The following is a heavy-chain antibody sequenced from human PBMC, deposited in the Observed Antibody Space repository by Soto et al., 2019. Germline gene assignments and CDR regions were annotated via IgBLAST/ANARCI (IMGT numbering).Heavy chain of an antibody. CDR2: VYYSGGT. CDR1: GGSISSSSYY. J-gene: IGHJ5*02. Sequence: PSETLSLTCTVSGGSISSSSYYWGWIRQPPGKGLEWIGSVYYSGGTYYNPSLKSRVTISVDTSKNQFSLKLSSVTAADTAVYYCARIGRFYDSRGPWGQGTLVTVSS. D-gene: IGHD3-22*01. CDR3: ARIGRFYDSRGP. V-gene: IGHV4-39*01.